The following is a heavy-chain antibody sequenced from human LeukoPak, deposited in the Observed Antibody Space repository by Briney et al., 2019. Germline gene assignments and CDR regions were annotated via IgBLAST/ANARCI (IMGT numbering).Heavy chain of an antibody. CDR1: GFTFSNFG. Sequence: GGSLRLSCAASGFTFSNFGMNWVRQAPGKGLEWVSSISDDGNYIYYGDSVKGRFTISRDNSKNTLYLQMNSLRAEDTAVYYCARIIAAAGKHDAFDIWGQGTMVTVSS. CDR3: ARIIAAAGKHDAFDI. CDR2: ISDDGNYI. V-gene: IGHV3-21*04. D-gene: IGHD6-13*01. J-gene: IGHJ3*02.